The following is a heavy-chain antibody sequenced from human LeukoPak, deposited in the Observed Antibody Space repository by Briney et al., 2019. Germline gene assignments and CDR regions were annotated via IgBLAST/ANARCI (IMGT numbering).Heavy chain of an antibody. CDR2: ISGSGSTI. CDR1: GFTLSSYE. J-gene: IGHJ5*01. Sequence: PGGSLRLSCAAYGFTLSSYEMNWVRQAPGKGLQWVSYISGSGSTIWYADSVKGRFTISRDNAQNSLYLQMNSLRAEDTAVYYCARENWFDSWGQGTLVTVSS. V-gene: IGHV3-48*03. CDR3: ARENWFDS.